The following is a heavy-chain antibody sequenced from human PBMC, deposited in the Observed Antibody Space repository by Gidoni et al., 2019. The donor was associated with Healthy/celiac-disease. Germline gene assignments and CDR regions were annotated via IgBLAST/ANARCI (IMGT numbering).Heavy chain of an antibody. CDR3: ARDGEVGATTLDY. D-gene: IGHD1-26*01. CDR2: IHSDGSST. Sequence: EVQLVESGGGLVQPGGSLRLSCAASGFTFSSYWMHWVRQAPGKGLVWVSRIHSDGSSTSYADSVKGRFTISRDNSKNTLYLQMNSLRAEDTAVYYCARDGEVGATTLDYWGQGTLVTVSS. CDR1: GFTFSSYW. J-gene: IGHJ4*02. V-gene: IGHV3-74*01.